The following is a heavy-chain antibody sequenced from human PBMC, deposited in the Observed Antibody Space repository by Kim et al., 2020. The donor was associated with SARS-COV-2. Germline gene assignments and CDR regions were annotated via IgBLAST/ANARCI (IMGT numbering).Heavy chain of an antibody. D-gene: IGHD3-10*01. V-gene: IGHV4-31*02. J-gene: IGHJ5*02. Sequence: YNPSLKSRVTISVDTSKNPFSLKLSSVTAADTAVYYCAILNLLSQVWFDPWGQGTLVTVSS. CDR3: AILNLLSQVWFDP.